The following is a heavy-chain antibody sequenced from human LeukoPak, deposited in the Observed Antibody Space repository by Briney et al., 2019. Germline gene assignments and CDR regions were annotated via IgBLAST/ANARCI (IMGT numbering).Heavy chain of an antibody. V-gene: IGHV4-59*01. J-gene: IGHJ6*03. D-gene: IGHD4-23*01. Sequence: PSETLSLTCTVSGGSISSYYWSWIRQPPGKGLEWIGYIYYSGSTNYNPSLKSRVTISVDTSKNQFSLKLSSVTAADTAVYYCAVQTRGYYYYYMDVWGKGTTVTVSS. CDR3: AVQTRGYYYYYMDV. CDR1: GGSISSYY. CDR2: IYYSGST.